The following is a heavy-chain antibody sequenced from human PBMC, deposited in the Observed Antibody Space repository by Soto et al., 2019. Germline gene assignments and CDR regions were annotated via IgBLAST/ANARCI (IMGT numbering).Heavy chain of an antibody. CDR1: GFTFSLFG. V-gene: IGHV3-30*18. CDR3: AKGRDSTLLRWQYFDN. CDR2: ISYEGRNK. D-gene: IGHD4-17*01. J-gene: IGHJ4*02. Sequence: GGSLRLSCAVSGFTFSLFGMHWVRQAPGKGLEWVAFISYEGRNKYYADSVKGRFTISRDNSKNALSLQMDSLRPEDTAVYYCAKGRDSTLLRWQYFDNWGQGTQVTVSS.